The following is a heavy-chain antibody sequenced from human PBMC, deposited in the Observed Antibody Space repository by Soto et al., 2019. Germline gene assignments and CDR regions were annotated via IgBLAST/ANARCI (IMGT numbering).Heavy chain of an antibody. D-gene: IGHD3-22*01. CDR3: ARELGYYYDSSGRGGAFDI. CDR1: GYTFTSYY. V-gene: IGHV1-46*03. J-gene: IGHJ3*02. CDR2: INPSGGST. Sequence: ASVKVSCKASGYTFTSYYIHWVRQAPGQGLEWMGIINPSGGSTSYAQKFQGRVTMTRDTSTSTVYMELSSLRSEDTAVYYCARELGYYYDSSGRGGAFDIWGQGTMVTVSS.